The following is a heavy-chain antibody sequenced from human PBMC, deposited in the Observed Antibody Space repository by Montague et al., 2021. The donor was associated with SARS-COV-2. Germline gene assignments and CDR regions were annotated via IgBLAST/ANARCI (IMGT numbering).Heavy chain of an antibody. Sequence: RLSWSASGFAFSSSSVNWVRQAPGKGLEWVSSINSAGSTYYADSVKGRFTISSNNAKNSLYLLMNSLRAEDTAVYYCARDPFGDYYDRGGYYILGFDYGGQGTLVTVSS. V-gene: IGHV3-21*01. CDR3: ARDPFGDYYDRGGYYILGFDY. D-gene: IGHD3-22*01. J-gene: IGHJ4*02. CDR2: INSAGST. CDR1: GFAFSSSS.